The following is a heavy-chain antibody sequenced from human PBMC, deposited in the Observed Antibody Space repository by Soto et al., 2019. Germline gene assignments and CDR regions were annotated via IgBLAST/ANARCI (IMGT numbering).Heavy chain of an antibody. D-gene: IGHD4-17*01. V-gene: IGHV6-1*01. CDR1: GDSVSSNSAT. Sequence: SRTLSLTCAISGDSVSSNSATWNWIRQSPSRGLEWLGGTYYRSKWYNDYAVSVKSRITINPDTSKNQFSLQLNSVTPEDTAVYYCARTGHDYGGYGYSSDYYGMDVWGQGTTVTVPS. CDR3: ARTGHDYGGYGYSSDYYGMDV. J-gene: IGHJ6*02. CDR2: TYYRSKWYN.